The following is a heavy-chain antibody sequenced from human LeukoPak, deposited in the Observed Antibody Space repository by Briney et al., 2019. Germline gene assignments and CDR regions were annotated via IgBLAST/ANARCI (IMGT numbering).Heavy chain of an antibody. J-gene: IGHJ4*02. CDR1: GGSISTYY. V-gene: IGHV4-59*01. CDR2: IYHSGST. Sequence: PSETLSLTCTVSGGSISTYYWSWIRQPPGKGLEWIGYIYHSGSTNYNPSLRSRVTMSVDTSKKQFSLKLRSVTAADTAVYYCAREGYSGSDFDSWGQGTLVTVSS. CDR3: AREGYSGSDFDS. D-gene: IGHD2-21*01.